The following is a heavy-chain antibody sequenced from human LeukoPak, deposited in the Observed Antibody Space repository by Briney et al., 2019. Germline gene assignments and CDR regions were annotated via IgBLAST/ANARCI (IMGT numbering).Heavy chain of an antibody. CDR2: TIPIFGTA. Sequence: SVKVSCTASGGTFSSYAISWVRQAPGQGLEWMGGTIPIFGTANYAQKFQGRVTITADESTSTAYMELSSLRSEDTAVYYCARDPPDYDYVWGSYRYYYYWGQGTLVTVSS. J-gene: IGHJ4*02. D-gene: IGHD3-16*02. CDR3: ARDPPDYDYVWGSYRYYYY. V-gene: IGHV1-69*13. CDR1: GGTFSSYA.